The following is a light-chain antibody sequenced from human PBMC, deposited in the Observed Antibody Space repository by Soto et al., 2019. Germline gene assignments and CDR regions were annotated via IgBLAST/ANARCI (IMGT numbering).Light chain of an antibody. V-gene: IGLV1-47*02. J-gene: IGLJ2*01. CDR2: GDN. Sequence: QSVLTQPPSASGTPGQRGTISCSGSSSDIGSNYVYWYQHLPETAPKLLIYGDNQRPSGVPDRFSGSKSGTSASLAISGLRSEDEADYYCAAWDGSLRGLVLGGGTKLTVL. CDR1: SSDIGSNY. CDR3: AAWDGSLRGLV.